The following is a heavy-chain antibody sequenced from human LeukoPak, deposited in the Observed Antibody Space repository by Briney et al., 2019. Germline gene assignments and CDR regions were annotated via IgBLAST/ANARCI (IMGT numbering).Heavy chain of an antibody. J-gene: IGHJ4*02. V-gene: IGHV3-23*01. CDR2: ISPRGDIT. Sequence: GGSLRLSCAASGFTFSNHGMNWVRQAPGKGLEWVSGISPRGDITYYADSVKGRFTISRDNSKNTLYLQMNSLRAEDTAVYFCARRSGVAVAGAFDYWGQGTLVTVSS. CDR3: ARRSGVAVAGAFDY. D-gene: IGHD6-19*01. CDR1: GFTFSNHG.